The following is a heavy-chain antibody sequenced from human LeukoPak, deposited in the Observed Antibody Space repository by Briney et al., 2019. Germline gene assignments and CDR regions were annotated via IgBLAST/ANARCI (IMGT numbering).Heavy chain of an antibody. CDR1: GFTFSNYW. Sequence: GGSLRPSCAASGFTFSNYWMTWVRQAPGKGLEWVANINRDGSERYYVDTVKGRFTISRDDAKSSLYLQMNSLRAEDTAVYYCARRNAMDVWGQGTTVIVFS. J-gene: IGHJ6*02. CDR2: INRDGSER. V-gene: IGHV3-7*03. CDR3: ARRNAMDV.